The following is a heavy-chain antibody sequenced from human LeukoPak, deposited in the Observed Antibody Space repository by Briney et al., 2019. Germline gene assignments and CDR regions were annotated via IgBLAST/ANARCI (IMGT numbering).Heavy chain of an antibody. J-gene: IGHJ4*02. CDR3: TTDGFYYDILTGYPKVDY. Sequence: GGSLRLSCAASGFTFSNAWMSWVRQAPGKGLEWVGRIKSKTDGGTTDYAAPVKGRFTISRDDSKNTLYLQMNSLKTEDTAVYYCTTDGFYYDILTGYPKVDYWGQGTLVTVSS. D-gene: IGHD3-9*01. V-gene: IGHV3-15*01. CDR1: GFTFSNAW. CDR2: IKSKTDGGTT.